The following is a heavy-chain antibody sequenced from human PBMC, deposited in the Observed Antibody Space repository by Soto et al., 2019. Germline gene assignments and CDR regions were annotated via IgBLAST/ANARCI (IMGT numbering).Heavy chain of an antibody. CDR3: ARAGLGVPGTGYGMDV. Sequence: QVQLVQSGSEVKKPGASVKVSCKASGYTFTSFGISWVRQAPGQGLEWMGWISAYNGNTNYAPKLQGRVTMTTDTSPSTAYMEVRSLRSDDSAVYYCARAGLGVPGTGYGMDVWGQGTTVTVSS. D-gene: IGHD6-19*01. CDR1: GYTFTSFG. CDR2: ISAYNGNT. V-gene: IGHV1-18*01. J-gene: IGHJ6*02.